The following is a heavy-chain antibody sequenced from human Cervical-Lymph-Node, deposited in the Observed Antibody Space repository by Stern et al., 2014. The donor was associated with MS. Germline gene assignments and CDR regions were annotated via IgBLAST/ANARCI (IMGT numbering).Heavy chain of an antibody. CDR2: ISHSGDT. CDR1: GGSISSRY. CDR3: ARLSTAVDF. Sequence: QVQLGQSGPGLVKPSETLSLTCAVSGGSISSRYWGWIRQPPGKGLEWIGLISHSGDTKYNPSLTSRVPISLDTSQNQFSLKATPVTAADTAVYYCARLSTAVDFWGQGTLVTVSS. V-gene: IGHV4-59*08. J-gene: IGHJ4*02.